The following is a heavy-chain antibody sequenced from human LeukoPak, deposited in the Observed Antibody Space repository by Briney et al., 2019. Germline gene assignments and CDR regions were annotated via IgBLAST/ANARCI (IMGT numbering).Heavy chain of an antibody. CDR2: IYSGGST. V-gene: IGHV3-66*01. Sequence: GGSLRLSCAASGLTFSSTYMSWVRQTPGKGLEWVSVIYSGGSTYYADSVKGRFTISRDNSKNTLYLQMNSLRAEDTAVYYCARDLLEWYFDYWGQGTLVTVSS. D-gene: IGHD3-3*01. CDR1: GLTFSSTY. J-gene: IGHJ4*02. CDR3: ARDLLEWYFDY.